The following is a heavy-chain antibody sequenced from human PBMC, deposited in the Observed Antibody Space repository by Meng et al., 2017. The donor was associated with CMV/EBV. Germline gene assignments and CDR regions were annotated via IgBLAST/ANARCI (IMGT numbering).Heavy chain of an antibody. CDR2: MSSSSIYI. D-gene: IGHD5-18*01. CDR1: GFTCSGYS. Sequence: PGFTCSGYSMNWVRQYPGKGLEWVSSMSSSSIYIYYAASVKGRFTISRDNAKNSLYLPMNSLRAEDTAVYYCARDPSGYSYGFLDYCGQGTLVTVSS. CDR3: ARDPSGYSYGFLDY. V-gene: IGHV3-21*01. J-gene: IGHJ4*02.